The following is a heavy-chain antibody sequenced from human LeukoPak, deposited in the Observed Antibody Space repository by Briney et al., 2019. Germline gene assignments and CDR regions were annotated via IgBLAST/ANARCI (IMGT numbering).Heavy chain of an antibody. CDR1: GFPFSYYD. J-gene: IGHJ6*03. CDR3: AKRGNPAVGHHYLDV. CDR2: ITLSGGST. D-gene: IGHD2-2*01. V-gene: IGHV3-23*01. Sequence: GGSLRLSCSASGFPFSYYDMSWVRQAPGKGLEWVASITLSGGSTFYADSVEGRFTISRDNSKNTLYLQMNSLSAEDTAVYYCAKRGNPAVGHHYLDVWGKGTTVSVSS.